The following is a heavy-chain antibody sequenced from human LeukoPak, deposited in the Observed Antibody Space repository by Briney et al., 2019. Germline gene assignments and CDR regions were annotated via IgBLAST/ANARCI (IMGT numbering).Heavy chain of an antibody. V-gene: IGHV4-39*01. J-gene: IGHJ4*02. D-gene: IGHD3-10*01. CDR2: IYYSGST. CDR1: GGSISSSSYY. Sequence: PSETLSLTCTVSGGSISSSSYYWGWIRQPPGKGLEWIGSIYYSGSTYYNPSLKSRVTISVDTSKNQFSLKLSSVTAADTAVYYCARLYYYGSALYWGQGTLVTVSS. CDR3: ARLYYYGSALY.